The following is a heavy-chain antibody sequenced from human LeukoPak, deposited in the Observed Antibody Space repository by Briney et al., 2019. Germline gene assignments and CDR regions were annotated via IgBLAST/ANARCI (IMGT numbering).Heavy chain of an antibody. CDR1: GYTFTGYY. Sequence: ASVKVSCKASGYTFTGYYMHWVRQAPGQGLEWMGWINPNSGGTNYAQKFQGRVTMTRDTSASTVYMELSRLRSDDTAVYYCARVGHYYGSGSYFGKPDYWGQGTLVTVSS. D-gene: IGHD3-10*01. J-gene: IGHJ4*02. V-gene: IGHV1-2*02. CDR3: ARVGHYYGSGSYFGKPDY. CDR2: INPNSGGT.